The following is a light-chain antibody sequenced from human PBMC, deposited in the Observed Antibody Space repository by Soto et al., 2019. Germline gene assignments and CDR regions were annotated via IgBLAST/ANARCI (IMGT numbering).Light chain of an antibody. J-gene: IGLJ3*02. V-gene: IGLV1-44*01. CDR3: ASWDGSLNGWV. CDR1: SSNIGSDN. Sequence: QSVLTQPPSASGTPGQRVTISCSGSSSNIGSDNVNWYQQVPGTAPKLLIYNNNQRPSGVPDRFSGSKSGTSASLAISGLQSEDEADYYCASWDGSLNGWVFGGGTQLTVL. CDR2: NNN.